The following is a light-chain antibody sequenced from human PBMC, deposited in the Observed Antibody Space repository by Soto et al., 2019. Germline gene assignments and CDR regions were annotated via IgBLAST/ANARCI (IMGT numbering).Light chain of an antibody. CDR1: QSVSSSY. CDR2: GAS. V-gene: IGKV3-20*01. J-gene: IGKJ1*01. Sequence: EIVLTHSPVTLSLSPGERATLSCRASQSVSSSYLAWFQQKPGQAPRVLIYGASSRATGIPDRFSGSGSGTDFTLTISRLEPEDFAVYYCQHYKTFGQGTKVDVK. CDR3: QHYKT.